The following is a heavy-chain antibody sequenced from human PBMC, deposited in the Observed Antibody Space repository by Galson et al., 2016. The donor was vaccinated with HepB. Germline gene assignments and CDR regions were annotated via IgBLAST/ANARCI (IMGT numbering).Heavy chain of an antibody. D-gene: IGHD3-16*01. CDR3: AKERLGHDHILGGFDS. CDR1: GFNFNDYY. V-gene: IGHV3-11*01. CDR2: LGSRGRTK. Sequence: SLRLSCAASGFNFNDYYMAWIRPAPGKGLEWISYLGSRGRTKHFADAVEGRFNISRDNAKNSLYLHIDSLRADDTAVYYCAKERLGHDHILGGFDSWGQGTLVAVSS. J-gene: IGHJ5*01.